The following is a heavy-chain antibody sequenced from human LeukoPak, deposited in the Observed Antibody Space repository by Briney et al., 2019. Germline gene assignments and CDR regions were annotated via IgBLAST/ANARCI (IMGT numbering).Heavy chain of an antibody. J-gene: IGHJ5*02. D-gene: IGHD3-9*01. CDR2: INSDSGFT. CDR1: GYTFTGYY. Sequence: ASVKVSCKAPGYTFTGYYMNWVRQAPGQGLEWMGWINSDSGFTKYAQKFQGRVTMTRDTSITTVYMDLTRLTSDGTAVYYCARNFDMKGFDPWGQGTLVTVSS. V-gene: IGHV1-2*02. CDR3: ARNFDMKGFDP.